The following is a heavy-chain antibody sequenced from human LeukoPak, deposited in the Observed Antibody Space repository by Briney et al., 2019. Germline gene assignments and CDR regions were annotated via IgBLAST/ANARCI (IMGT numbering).Heavy chain of an antibody. CDR1: GGSISSYY. Sequence: SETLSLTCTVSGGSISSYYWSWIRQPPGKGLEWIGYIYYSGSTNYNPSLKSRVTISVDTSKNRFSLKLSSVTAADTAVYYCARSRPVPHYGMDVWGQGTTVTVSS. D-gene: IGHD2-2*01. CDR3: ARSRPVPHYGMDV. V-gene: IGHV4-59*01. J-gene: IGHJ6*02. CDR2: IYYSGST.